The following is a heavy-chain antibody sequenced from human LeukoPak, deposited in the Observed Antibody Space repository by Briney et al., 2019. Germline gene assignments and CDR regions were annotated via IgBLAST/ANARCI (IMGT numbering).Heavy chain of an antibody. CDR2: ISYDGSNK. CDR3: AGDSGGLVVVTAPRSNAFDI. CDR1: GFTFSSYA. Sequence: GGSLRLSCAASGFTFSSYAMHWVRQAPGKGLEWVAVISYDGSNKYYADSVKGRFTISRDNSKNALYLQMNSLRAEDTAVYYCAGDSGGLVVVTAPRSNAFDIWGQGTMVTVSS. D-gene: IGHD2-21*02. J-gene: IGHJ3*02. V-gene: IGHV3-30-3*01.